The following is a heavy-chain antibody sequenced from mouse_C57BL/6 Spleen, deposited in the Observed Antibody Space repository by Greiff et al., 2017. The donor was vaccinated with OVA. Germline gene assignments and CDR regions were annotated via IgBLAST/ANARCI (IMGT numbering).Heavy chain of an antibody. J-gene: IGHJ3*01. CDR2: TNPSTGGT. V-gene: IGHV1-42*01. CDR3: ARSQGFAY. Sequence: VQLQQSGPELVKPGASVKISCKASGYSFTGYYMNWVKQSPEKSLEWIGETNPSTGGTTYNQKFKAKATLTVDKSSSTAYMQLKSLTSEDSAVYYCARSQGFAYWGQGTLVTVSA. D-gene: IGHD3-1*01. CDR1: GYSFTGYY.